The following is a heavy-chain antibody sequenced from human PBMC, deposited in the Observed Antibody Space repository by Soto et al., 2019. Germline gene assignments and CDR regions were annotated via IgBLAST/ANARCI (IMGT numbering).Heavy chain of an antibody. CDR2: IYYSGST. J-gene: IGHJ4*02. D-gene: IGHD1-26*01. CDR1: GGSVSSGSYY. Sequence: SETLSLTCTVSGGSVSSGSYYWSWIRQPPGKGLEWIGYIYYSGSTNYNPSLKSRVTISVDTSKNQFSLKLSSVTAADTAVYYCARGLVGATAYFDYWGQGTLVTVSS. CDR3: ARGLVGATAYFDY. V-gene: IGHV4-61*01.